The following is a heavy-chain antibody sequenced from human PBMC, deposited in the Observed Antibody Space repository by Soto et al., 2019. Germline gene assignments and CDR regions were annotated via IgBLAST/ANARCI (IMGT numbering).Heavy chain of an antibody. D-gene: IGHD6-19*01. CDR3: ARAVAVPADFDY. CDR2: IIPIFGSP. CDR1: GGAFSSYA. V-gene: IGHV1-69*06. Sequence: SVKVSCKASGGAFSSYAISWVRQAPGQGLEWMGGIIPIFGSPNYAQTFQGRVTISADKSTSTAYMELSSLRSEDTAVYYCARAVAVPADFDYWGQGTLVTVSS. J-gene: IGHJ4*02.